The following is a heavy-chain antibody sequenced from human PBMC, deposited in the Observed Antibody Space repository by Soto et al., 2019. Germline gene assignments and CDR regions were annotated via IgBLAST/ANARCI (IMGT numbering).Heavy chain of an antibody. CDR3: ARDGAAGFDY. J-gene: IGHJ4*02. D-gene: IGHD6-13*01. V-gene: IGHV3-48*02. CDR1: GFTFSAYS. Sequence: PGGSLRLSCAASGFTFSAYSMNWVRRAPGKGLEWVSYISSSSSPIYYADSVKGRFTISRDNAKNSLFLQMNSLRDEDTAVYYCARDGAAGFDYWGQGTLVTVSS. CDR2: ISSSSSPI.